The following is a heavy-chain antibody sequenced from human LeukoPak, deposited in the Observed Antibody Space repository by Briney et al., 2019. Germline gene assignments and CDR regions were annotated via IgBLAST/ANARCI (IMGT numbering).Heavy chain of an antibody. CDR2: INPNSGGT. Sequence: ASVKVSCKASGYTFTSYYMHWVRQAPGQGLEWMGWINPNSGGTNYAQKFQGWVTMTRDTSISTAYMELSRLRSDDTAVYYCAREVAVAGGNWFDPWGQGTLVTVSS. CDR1: GYTFTSYY. D-gene: IGHD6-19*01. V-gene: IGHV1-2*04. CDR3: AREVAVAGGNWFDP. J-gene: IGHJ5*02.